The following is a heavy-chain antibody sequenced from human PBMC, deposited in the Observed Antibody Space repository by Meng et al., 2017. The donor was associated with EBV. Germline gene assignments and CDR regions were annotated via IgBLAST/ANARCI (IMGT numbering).Heavy chain of an antibody. CDR2: IYYSGST. J-gene: IGHJ4*02. V-gene: IGHV4-39*07. CDR1: GGSRSSSSYY. Sequence: APVLLKPSEPLPLPSTVSGGSRSSSSYYWGWSRHPPGKGLEWIGSIYYSGSTYYNPSLKSRVTISVDTSKNPFSLKLSSVTAADTAVYYCARDLGRGSRGALLDYWGQGTLVTVSS. D-gene: IGHD3-16*01. CDR3: ARDLGRGSRGALLDY.